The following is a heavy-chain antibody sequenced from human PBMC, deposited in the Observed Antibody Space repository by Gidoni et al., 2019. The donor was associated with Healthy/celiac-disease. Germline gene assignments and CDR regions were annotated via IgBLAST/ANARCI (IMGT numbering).Heavy chain of an antibody. Sequence: EVQLVESGGGLVQPGGSLRLSCAASGFTFNKYAMYWVRQAPGKGLEYVSAISRNGGSTYYANSVKGRFTISRDNSKNTLYLQMGSLRAEDMAVYYCARDREEYQIDAFDIWGQGTMVTVSS. CDR2: ISRNGGST. D-gene: IGHD2-2*01. CDR1: GFTFNKYA. V-gene: IGHV3-64*01. J-gene: IGHJ3*02. CDR3: ARDREEYQIDAFDI.